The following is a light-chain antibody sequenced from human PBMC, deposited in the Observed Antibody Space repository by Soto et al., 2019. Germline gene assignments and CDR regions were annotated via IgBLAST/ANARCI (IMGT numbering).Light chain of an antibody. J-gene: IGKJ1*01. CDR3: QQYESRPLT. CDR1: QNVGIK. V-gene: IGKV3-15*01. Sequence: EKVMTQAPATLSVSPGERATLYCRASQNVGIKLAWYQQKPGQAPRLLIYGASTRATGIPARFSGSGSGTGFTLTISGLQSEDFAVYYCQQYESRPLTFGQGTKVVIK. CDR2: GAS.